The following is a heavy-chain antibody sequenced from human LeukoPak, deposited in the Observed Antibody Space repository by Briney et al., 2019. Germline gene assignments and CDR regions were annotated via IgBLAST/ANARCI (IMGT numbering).Heavy chain of an antibody. J-gene: IGHJ3*02. CDR1: VGSLCSNTYY. CDR2: IYYSGST. Sequence: SGTLSLTRTVFVGSLCSNTYYCGCIRHPPGEGLEWIGCIYYSGSTYYNPSLRSRVTISVNTSKNQFSLKLSSVTAADTAVYYCVRLTREGDDAFDIWGQGTMVTVSS. D-gene: IGHD3-16*01. V-gene: IGHV4-39*01. CDR3: VRLTREGDDAFDI.